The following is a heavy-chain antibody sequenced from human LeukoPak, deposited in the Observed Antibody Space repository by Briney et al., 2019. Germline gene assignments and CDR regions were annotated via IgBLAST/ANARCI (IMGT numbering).Heavy chain of an antibody. Sequence: ASVKVSCKASGYTFTSYYMHWVRQAPGQGLEWMGIINPSGGSTSYAQKFQGRVTITTDESTSTAYMELSSLRSEDTAVYYCARDGTMHYYDSSGYYYFDYWGQGTLVTVSS. CDR3: ARDGTMHYYDSSGYYYFDY. D-gene: IGHD3-22*01. CDR2: INPSGGST. V-gene: IGHV1-46*01. J-gene: IGHJ4*02. CDR1: GYTFTSYY.